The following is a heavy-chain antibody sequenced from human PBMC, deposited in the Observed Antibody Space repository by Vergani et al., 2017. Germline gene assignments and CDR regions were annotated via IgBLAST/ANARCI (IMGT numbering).Heavy chain of an antibody. CDR3: TTVPPYGSDCSWYLPRDHHYYGMDV. D-gene: IGHD3-16*02. CDR2: IKSTFDRGTT. Sequence: EVQLVESGGGIVKPGGSLRLSCVASGFSFRNAWMNWVRRTPGKGLEWVGRIKSTFDRGTTDYAAAVKGRFTISRDDTKNTLFLQMNGLKTEDIGGYYLTTVPPYGSDCSWYLPRDHHYYGMDVWGQGTTVTVSS. V-gene: IGHV3-15*07. CDR1: GFSFRNAW. J-gene: IGHJ6*02.